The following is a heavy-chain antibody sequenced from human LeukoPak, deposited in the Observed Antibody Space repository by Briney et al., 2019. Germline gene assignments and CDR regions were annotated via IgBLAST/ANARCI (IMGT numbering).Heavy chain of an antibody. Sequence: GGSLRLSCAASGFTFSSYGMHWVRQAPGKGLEWVAVIWYDGSNKYYADSVKGRFTISRDNSKNTLYLQMNSLRGEDTAVYYCAKSYDSSGYRAFDIWGQGTMVTVSS. CDR1: GFTFSSYG. V-gene: IGHV3-33*06. CDR2: IWYDGSNK. J-gene: IGHJ3*02. D-gene: IGHD3-22*01. CDR3: AKSYDSSGYRAFDI.